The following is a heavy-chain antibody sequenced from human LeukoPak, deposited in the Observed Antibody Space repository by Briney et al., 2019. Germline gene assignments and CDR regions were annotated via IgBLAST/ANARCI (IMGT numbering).Heavy chain of an antibody. CDR1: GFTFSSYE. CDR2: ISSSGSTI. Sequence: GGSLRLSCAASGFTFSSYEMNWVRQAPGKGLEWVSYISSSGSTIYYADSVKGRFTISRDNAKNSLYLQMNSLRAEDTAVYYCARAFSAEYFQHGGQDTLVTVSS. CDR3: ARAFSAEYFQH. D-gene: IGHD3-3*01. J-gene: IGHJ1*01. V-gene: IGHV3-48*03.